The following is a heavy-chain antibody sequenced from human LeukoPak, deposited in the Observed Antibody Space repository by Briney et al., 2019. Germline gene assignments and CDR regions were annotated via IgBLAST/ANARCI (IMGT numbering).Heavy chain of an antibody. CDR2: ISSNGGST. J-gene: IGHJ3*02. CDR3: ARDSWRWNDVLGAFDI. CDR1: GFTFSSYA. D-gene: IGHD1-1*01. Sequence: GGSLRLSCAASGFTFSSYAMHWVRQAPGKGLEYVSAISSNGGSTYYANSVKGRFTISRDNSKNTLYLQMGSLRAEDMAVYYCARDSWRWNDVLGAFDIWGQGTMVTVSS. V-gene: IGHV3-64*01.